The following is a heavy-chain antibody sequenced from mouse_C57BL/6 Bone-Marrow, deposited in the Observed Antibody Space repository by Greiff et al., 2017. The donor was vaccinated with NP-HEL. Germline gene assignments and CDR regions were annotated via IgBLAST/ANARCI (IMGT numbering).Heavy chain of an antibody. Sequence: QVQLQQPGAELVKPGASVKLSCKASGYTFTSYWMQWVKQRPGQGLEWIGEIDPSDSYTNYNQKFKGKATLTVDTSSSTAYMQLSSLTSEDSAVYYCARDKAMVTYAMDYWGQGTSVTVSS. D-gene: IGHD2-2*01. CDR1: GYTFTSYW. J-gene: IGHJ4*01. CDR2: IDPSDSYT. V-gene: IGHV1-50*01. CDR3: ARDKAMVTYAMDY.